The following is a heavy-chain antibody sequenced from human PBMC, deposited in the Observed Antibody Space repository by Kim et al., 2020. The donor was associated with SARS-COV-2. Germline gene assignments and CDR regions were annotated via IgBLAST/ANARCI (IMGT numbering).Heavy chain of an antibody. V-gene: IGHV1-69*02. CDR3: ARMGYCSSTSCSPRFDP. D-gene: IGHD2-2*01. Sequence: FQGRVTITADKSTSTAYMELSSLRSEDTAVYYCARMGYCSSTSCSPRFDPWGQGTLVTVSS. J-gene: IGHJ5*02.